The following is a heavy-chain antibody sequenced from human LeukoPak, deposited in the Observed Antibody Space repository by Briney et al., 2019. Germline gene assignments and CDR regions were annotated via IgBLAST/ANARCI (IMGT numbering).Heavy chain of an antibody. Sequence: GGSLRLSCAASGFTFSSYGMHWVRQAPGKGLEWVAVISYDGSNKYYADSVKGRFSISRDNSKNTLYLQMNSLRAEDTAVYYCAKHNIDYWGQGTLVTVSS. V-gene: IGHV3-30*18. CDR1: GFTFSSYG. D-gene: IGHD1-1*01. J-gene: IGHJ4*02. CDR2: ISYDGSNK. CDR3: AKHNIDY.